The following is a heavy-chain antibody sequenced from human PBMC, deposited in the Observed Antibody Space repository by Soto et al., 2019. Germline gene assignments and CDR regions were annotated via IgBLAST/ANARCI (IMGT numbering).Heavy chain of an antibody. D-gene: IGHD4-4*01. CDR2: INAGNGNT. Sequence: RASVKVSCKASGYTFTSYAMHWVRQAPGQRLEWMGWINAGNGNTKYSQKFQGRVTITRDTSASTAYMELSSLRSEDTAVYYCARGGLGYSNYGLDPWGQGTLVTVSS. CDR1: GYTFTSYA. CDR3: ARGGLGYSNYGLDP. V-gene: IGHV1-3*01. J-gene: IGHJ5*02.